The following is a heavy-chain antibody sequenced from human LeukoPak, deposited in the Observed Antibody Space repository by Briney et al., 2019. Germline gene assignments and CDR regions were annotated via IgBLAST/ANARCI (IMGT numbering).Heavy chain of an antibody. CDR3: ARDDRYGYNSRHYYAMDV. D-gene: IGHD1-1*01. V-gene: IGHV3-66*01. CDR2: IYSGGYT. CDR1: GFTVSNNY. J-gene: IGHJ6*02. Sequence: GGSLRLSCAVSGFTVSNNYMSWVRPAPGKGLEWGSVIYSGGYTSYADSVKGRFTISRDNSKNTLYLQMSSLRAEETAIYYCARDDRYGYNSRHYYAMDVWGQGTTVTVSS.